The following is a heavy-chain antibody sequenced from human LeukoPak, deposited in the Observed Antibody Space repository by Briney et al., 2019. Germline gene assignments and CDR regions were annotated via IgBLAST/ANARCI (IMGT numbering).Heavy chain of an antibody. CDR2: FDPEDGET. J-gene: IGHJ4*02. V-gene: IGHV1-24*01. Sequence: ASVKVSCKVSGYTLTELSMHWVRQAPGKGLEWMGGFDPEDGETSYAQKCQGRVTMTEDTSTDTAYLELSSLRSEDTAVYCCARGPAGYSYSWYGPFDYWGQGTLVTVSS. CDR1: GYTLTELS. CDR3: ARGPAGYSYSWYGPFDY. D-gene: IGHD6-13*01.